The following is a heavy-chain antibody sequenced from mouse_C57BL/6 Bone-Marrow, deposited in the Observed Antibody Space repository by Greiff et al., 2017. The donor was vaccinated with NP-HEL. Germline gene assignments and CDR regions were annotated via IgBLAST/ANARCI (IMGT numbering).Heavy chain of an antibody. D-gene: IGHD2-5*01. J-gene: IGHJ3*01. CDR1: GFTFSSYG. CDR3: ARHEYSNYVGFAY. Sequence: EVMLVESGGDLVKPGGSLKLSCAASGFTFSSYGMSWVRQTPDKRLEWVATISSGGSYTYYPDSVKGRFTISRDNAKNTLYLQMSSLKSEDTAMYYCARHEYSNYVGFAYWGQGTLVTVSA. CDR2: ISSGGSYT. V-gene: IGHV5-6*01.